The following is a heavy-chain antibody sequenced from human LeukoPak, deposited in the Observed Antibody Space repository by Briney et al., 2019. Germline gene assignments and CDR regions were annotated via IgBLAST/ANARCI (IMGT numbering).Heavy chain of an antibody. J-gene: IGHJ6*03. CDR2: ITSDGSST. Sequence: GGSLRLSCAASGFTFSSTWMNWVRQGPGKGLEWVSRITSDGSSTIYADSVKGRFTISRDNAKSTVYLQMNSLRAEDTAVYYCARVCRDGYNGYYYYYYYMDVWGKGTTVTVSS. CDR1: GFTFSSTW. V-gene: IGHV3-74*01. CDR3: ARVCRDGYNGYYYYYYYMDV. D-gene: IGHD5-24*01.